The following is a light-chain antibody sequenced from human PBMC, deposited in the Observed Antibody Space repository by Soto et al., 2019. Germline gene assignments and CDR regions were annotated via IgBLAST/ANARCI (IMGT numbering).Light chain of an antibody. V-gene: IGKV3-15*01. CDR3: QQYNNWPGT. CDR1: QSVSNN. CDR2: TAS. J-gene: IGKJ1*01. Sequence: LLMAQSPATLSVSPGERVTLSCRASQSVSNNLAWYQQKPGQAPRLLIYTASTRATGIPARFSGSGSGTEFTLTISSLQSEDFAVYYCQQYNNWPGTFXQGTKVDIK.